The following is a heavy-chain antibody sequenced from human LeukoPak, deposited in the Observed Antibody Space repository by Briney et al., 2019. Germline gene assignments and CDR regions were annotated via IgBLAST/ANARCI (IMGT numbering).Heavy chain of an antibody. J-gene: IGHJ5*02. CDR2: INHSGST. V-gene: IGHV4-34*01. Sequence: SETLSLTCAVYGGFFSGYYWSWIRQPPGKGLEWIGEINHSGSTNYNPSLKSRVTISVDTSKNQFSLKLSSVTAADTAVYYCARKRNMTTVTTQHVDNWFDPWGQGTLVTVSS. CDR3: ARKRNMTTVTTQHVDNWFDP. D-gene: IGHD4-17*01. CDR1: GGFFSGYY.